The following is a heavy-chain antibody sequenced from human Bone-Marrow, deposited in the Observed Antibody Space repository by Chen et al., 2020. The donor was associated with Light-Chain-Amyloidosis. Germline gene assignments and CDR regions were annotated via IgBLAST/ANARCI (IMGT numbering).Heavy chain of an antibody. D-gene: IGHD5-12*01. Sequence: EVQLEQSGPEVKKPGESLKIYCKGTGNTFPNYWIGWVRQMPGKGLEWMGVIYPYDSDASYSPSFECQVTFSADKSITTAYLQWRCLKASDTAMYYCARRRDGYNFDYWGQGTLVTVSS. CDR3: ARRRDGYNFDY. J-gene: IGHJ4*02. V-gene: IGHV5-51*01. CDR1: GNTFPNYW. CDR2: IYPYDSDA.